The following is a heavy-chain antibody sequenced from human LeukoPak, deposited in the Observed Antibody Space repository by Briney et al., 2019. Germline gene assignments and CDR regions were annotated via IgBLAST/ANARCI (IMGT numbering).Heavy chain of an antibody. CDR2: IYPGDSDT. J-gene: IGHJ4*02. CDR1: GYSFTSYW. CDR3: ARLPALWFGELLYFDY. V-gene: IGHV5-51*01. Sequence: PGESLKISCKGSGYSFTSYWIGWVRQMPGKGLEWMGIIYPGDSDTRYSPSFQGRVTISADKSISTAYLQWSSLKASDTAMYYCARLPALWFGELLYFDYWGQGTLVTVSS. D-gene: IGHD3-10*01.